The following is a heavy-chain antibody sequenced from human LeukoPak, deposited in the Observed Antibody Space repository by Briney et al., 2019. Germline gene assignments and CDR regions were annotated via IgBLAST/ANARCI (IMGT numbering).Heavy chain of an antibody. CDR1: GGTFSSYA. V-gene: IGHV1-18*01. J-gene: IGHJ3*02. CDR3: ARCMDSIVGVYFCGFDI. Sequence: ASVKVSCKASGGTFSSYAISWVRQAPGQGLEWMGWISAYNGIAKYAQKLQGRVTMTTDTSASTAHMEVRSLRSDDTAVYYCARCMDSIVGVYFCGFDIWGQGTMVTVSS. D-gene: IGHD1-26*01. CDR2: ISAYNGIA.